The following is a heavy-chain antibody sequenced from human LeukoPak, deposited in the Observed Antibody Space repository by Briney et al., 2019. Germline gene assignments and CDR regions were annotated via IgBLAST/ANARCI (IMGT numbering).Heavy chain of an antibody. J-gene: IGHJ4*02. D-gene: IGHD3-22*01. CDR3: ARGADSSGYFLN. CDR1: GYTFTSYD. CDR2: MNPNSGNT. V-gene: IGHV1-8*01. Sequence: GSSVNVSCKASGYTFTSYDINWVRQATGQGREWMEWMNPNSGNTGYAKKFQGRVTMTRTTSISTAYMELSRLRSEDTAVYYCARGADSSGYFLNWGQGTLVTVSS.